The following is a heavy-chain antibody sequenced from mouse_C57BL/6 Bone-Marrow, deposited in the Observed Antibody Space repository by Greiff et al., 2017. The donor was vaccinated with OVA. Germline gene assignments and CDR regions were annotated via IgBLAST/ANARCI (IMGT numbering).Heavy chain of an antibody. J-gene: IGHJ4*01. CDR3: AREFYYDYDVDAIDY. D-gene: IGHD2-4*01. V-gene: IGHV5-17*01. CDR2: ISSGSSTI. CDR1: GFTFSDYG. Sequence: EVKVVESGGGLVKPGGSLKLSCAASGFTFSDYGMHWVRQAPEKGLEWVAYISSGSSTIYYADTVKGRFTISRDNAKNTLFLQMTSLRSEDTAMYYCAREFYYDYDVDAIDYWGQGTSVTVSS.